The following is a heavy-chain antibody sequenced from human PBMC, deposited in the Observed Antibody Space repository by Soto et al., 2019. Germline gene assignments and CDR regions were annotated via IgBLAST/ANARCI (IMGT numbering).Heavy chain of an antibody. CDR2: IYYSGST. J-gene: IGHJ4*01. D-gene: IGHD1-26*01. CDR3: ARDSGPD. Sequence: QVQLQESGPGLVKPSETLSLTCPVSGGSIRRYYWSWIRQPPGKGLEWIGYIYYSGSTNYNPSLKSRVTISIDTSKSQCSLNLRPVTTADTAVYYCARDSGPDWGHGTLVTVSS. CDR1: GGSIRRYY. V-gene: IGHV4-59*01.